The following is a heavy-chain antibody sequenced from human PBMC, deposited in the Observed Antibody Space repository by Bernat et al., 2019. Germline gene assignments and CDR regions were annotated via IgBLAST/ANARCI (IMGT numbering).Heavy chain of an antibody. Sequence: QVQLVESGGGVVQPGRSLRLSCAASGFTFSSYGMHWVRQAPGKGLEWVAVIWYDGSNKYYADSVKGRFTISRDNSKNRLYLQMNSLRAEDTAVYYCARTVEWLLPPYYYYGMDVWGQGTTVTVSS. D-gene: IGHD3-3*01. CDR2: IWYDGSNK. CDR1: GFTFSSYG. J-gene: IGHJ6*02. V-gene: IGHV3-33*01. CDR3: ARTVEWLLPPYYYYGMDV.